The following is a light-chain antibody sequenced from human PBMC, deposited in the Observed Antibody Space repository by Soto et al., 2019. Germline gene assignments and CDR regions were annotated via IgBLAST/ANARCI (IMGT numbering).Light chain of an antibody. CDR3: QQYGSSPRT. V-gene: IGKV3-20*01. CDR2: DAS. CDR1: QSLISSQ. J-gene: IGKJ1*01. Sequence: EIVLTQSPGTLSLSPGERATLSCRASQSLISSQLAWYQQKPGQAPRLLIHDASSRATGISDRFTGSGSGTDFTLTITTLEPEDFAVYYCQQYGSSPRTFGLGTKVDI.